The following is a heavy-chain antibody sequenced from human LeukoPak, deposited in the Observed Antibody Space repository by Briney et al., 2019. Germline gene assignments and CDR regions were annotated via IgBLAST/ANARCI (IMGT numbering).Heavy chain of an antibody. J-gene: IGHJ4*02. V-gene: IGHV4-34*01. CDR2: INHSGST. CDR1: GGSFSGYY. D-gene: IGHD6-6*01. CDR3: ARALSRIAAHGY. Sequence: SETLSLTCTVYGGSFSGYYWSWIRQPPGKGLEWIGEINHSGSTNYNPSLKSRVTISVDTSKNQFSLKLSSVTAADTAVYYCARALSRIAAHGYWGQGTLVTVSS.